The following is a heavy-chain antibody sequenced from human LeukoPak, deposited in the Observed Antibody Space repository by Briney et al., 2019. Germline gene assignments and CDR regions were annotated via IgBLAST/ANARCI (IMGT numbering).Heavy chain of an antibody. CDR1: GGSISSGGYY. D-gene: IGHD2-2*01. V-gene: IGHV4-31*03. CDR2: IYYSGST. Sequence: PSETLSLTCTVSGGSISSGGYYWSWIRQHPGKGLEGIGYIYYSGSTYYNPSLKSRVTTSVDTPKNQFSLKLSSVTAADTAVYYCARSIVVVPAAILVPPEALFDPWGQGTLVTVSS. J-gene: IGHJ5*02. CDR3: ARSIVVVPAAILVPPEALFDP.